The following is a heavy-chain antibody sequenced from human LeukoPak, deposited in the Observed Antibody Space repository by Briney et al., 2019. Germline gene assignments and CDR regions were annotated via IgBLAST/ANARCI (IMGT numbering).Heavy chain of an antibody. J-gene: IGHJ4*02. CDR3: ARDWFHAIDY. CDR1: GFTFDDYS. V-gene: IGHV3-43*01. CDR2: ISWDGTSI. D-gene: IGHD2/OR15-2a*01. Sequence: GGSLRLSCEASGFTFDDYSMHWVRQAPGLGLEWVSLISWDGTSIYYADSVKGRFTISRDNAKNMLYLQMNSLRAEDTAVYYCARDWFHAIDYWGQGTLVTVSS.